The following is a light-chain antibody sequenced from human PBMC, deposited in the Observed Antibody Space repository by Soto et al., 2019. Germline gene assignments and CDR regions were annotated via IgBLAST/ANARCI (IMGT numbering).Light chain of an antibody. V-gene: IGLV2-23*03. CDR3: CSYGGCSTFVI. J-gene: IGLJ2*01. CDR2: EGS. Sequence: QSALTQPASVSGSPGQSITISCTGTSSDVGAYNLVSWYQHHPGKAPKLLIFEGSKRPSGVSNRFSGSKSGNTASLTISGLQDEDEADYHCCSYGGCSTFVIFGGGTKLTVL. CDR1: SSDVGAYNL.